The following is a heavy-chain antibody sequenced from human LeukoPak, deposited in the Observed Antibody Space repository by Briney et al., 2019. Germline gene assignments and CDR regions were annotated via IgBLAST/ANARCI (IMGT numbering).Heavy chain of an antibody. CDR3: ASRDEDAVRYYYGMDV. CDR2: IYYSGST. D-gene: IGHD5-24*01. CDR1: GGSISSYY. J-gene: IGHJ6*02. V-gene: IGHV4-59*08. Sequence: PSETLSLTCTVSGGSISSYYWSWIRQPPGKGLEWIGYIYYSGSTYYNPSLKSRVTISVDTSKNQFSLKLSSVTAADTAVYYCASRDEDAVRYYYGMDVWGQGTTVTVSS.